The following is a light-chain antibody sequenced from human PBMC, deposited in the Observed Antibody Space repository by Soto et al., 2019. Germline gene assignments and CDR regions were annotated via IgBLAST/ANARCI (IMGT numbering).Light chain of an antibody. CDR3: QQYGSSPPIT. CDR2: GAS. Sequence: EILFTHSAGTLSLSPGERATLSCRASQSVSSSYLAWYQQKPGQAPRLLIYGASSRATGIPDRFSGSGSGTDFTLTISRLEPEDFAVYYCQQYGSSPPITFGQGTRLEIK. V-gene: IGKV3-20*01. J-gene: IGKJ5*01. CDR1: QSVSSSY.